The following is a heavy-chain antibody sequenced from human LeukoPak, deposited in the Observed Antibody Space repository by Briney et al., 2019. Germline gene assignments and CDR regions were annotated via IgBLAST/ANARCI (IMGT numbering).Heavy chain of an antibody. CDR2: IKQDEREK. V-gene: IGHV3-7*01. CDR3: AKGLFDY. J-gene: IGHJ4*02. CDR1: GFTFSNFW. Sequence: GGSLRLSCAASGFTFSNFWMGWVRQAPGKGLEWVANIKQDEREKYYVDSVRGRFTVSRDNAQNSLYLQMSSLRAEDTAVYYCAKGLFDYWGQGTLVTVSS.